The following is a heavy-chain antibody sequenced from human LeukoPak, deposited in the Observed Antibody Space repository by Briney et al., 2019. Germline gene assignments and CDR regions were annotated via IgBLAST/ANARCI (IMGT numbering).Heavy chain of an antibody. J-gene: IGHJ4*02. D-gene: IGHD4-17*01. CDR2: TYYSGST. CDR1: GGSISSYY. V-gene: IGHV4-59*01. Sequence: SETLSLTCTVSGGSISSYYWSWIRQPPGKGLEWIGYTYYSGSTNYNPSLKSRVTISVDTSKNQFSLKLSSVTAADTAVYYCARVNGDFPRNFDYWGQGTLVTVSS. CDR3: ARVNGDFPRNFDY.